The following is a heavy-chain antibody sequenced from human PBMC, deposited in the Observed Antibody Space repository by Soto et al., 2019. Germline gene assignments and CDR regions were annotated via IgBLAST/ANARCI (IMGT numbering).Heavy chain of an antibody. CDR3: ARPHYDSSGYSYFDY. V-gene: IGHV4-39*01. Sequence: SETLSLTCTVSGGSISSSSYYWGWIRQPPGKGLEWIGSIYYSGSTYYNPSLKSRVTISVDTSKNQFSLKLSSVTAADTAVYYCARPHYDSSGYSYFDYWGQGXLVTVYS. D-gene: IGHD3-22*01. CDR1: GGSISSSSYY. CDR2: IYYSGST. J-gene: IGHJ4*02.